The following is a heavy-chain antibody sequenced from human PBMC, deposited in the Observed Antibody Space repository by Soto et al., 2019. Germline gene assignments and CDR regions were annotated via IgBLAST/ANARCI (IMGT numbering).Heavy chain of an antibody. D-gene: IGHD5-18*01. J-gene: IGHJ5*02. CDR3: ARHSRYSYALNWFDP. CDR2: IYPGDSDT. Sequence: GESLKISCKGSGYSFTSYWIGWVRQVPGKGLEWMGIIYPGDSDTGYSPSFQGQVTISADKSISTAYLQWSSLKASDTAMYYCARHSRYSYALNWFDPWGQGTLVTVSS. V-gene: IGHV5-51*01. CDR1: GYSFTSYW.